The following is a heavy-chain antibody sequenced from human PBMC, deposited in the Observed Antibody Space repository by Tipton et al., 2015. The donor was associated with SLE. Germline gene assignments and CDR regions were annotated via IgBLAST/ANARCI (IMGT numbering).Heavy chain of an antibody. D-gene: IGHD5-18*01. Sequence: LRLSCTVSGGSISSSSHYWGWIRQPPGKGLEWIGSNYYSGSTYYNPSLKSRVTISVDTSKNQFSLKLSSVTAADTAVYYCASGRYSYGYETPNWFDPWGQGTLVTVSS. V-gene: IGHV4-39*07. J-gene: IGHJ5*02. CDR1: GGSISSSSHY. CDR2: NYYSGST. CDR3: ASGRYSYGYETPNWFDP.